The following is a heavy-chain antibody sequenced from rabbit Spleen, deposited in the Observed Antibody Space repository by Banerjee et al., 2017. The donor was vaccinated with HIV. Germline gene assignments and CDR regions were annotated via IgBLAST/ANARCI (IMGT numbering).Heavy chain of an antibody. CDR1: GFSFSSRYY. CDR2: IYTDGSGDT. D-gene: IGHD8-1*01. Sequence: QSLEESGGGLVQPEGSLTLTCTASGFSFSSRYYMCWVRQAPGKGLEWIACIYTDGSGDTYAASWAKGRFTISKTSSTTVTLQMTSLTVADTATYFCARDAGRGDYIDGVFNLWGPGTLVTVS. V-gene: IGHV1S40*01. CDR3: ARDAGRGDYIDGVFNL. J-gene: IGHJ4*01.